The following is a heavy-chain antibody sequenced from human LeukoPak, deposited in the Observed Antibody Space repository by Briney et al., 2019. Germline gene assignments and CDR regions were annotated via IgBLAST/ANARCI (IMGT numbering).Heavy chain of an antibody. Sequence: RASVKVSCKASGGTFSSYTISWVRQAPGQGLEWMGGIIPIFGTANYAQKFQGRVTITTEESTSTAYMELSSLRSEDTAVYYCARANGNYRHAFDIWGQGTMVTVSS. CDR3: ARANGNYRHAFDI. CDR1: GGTFSSYT. D-gene: IGHD4-17*01. CDR2: IIPIFGTA. J-gene: IGHJ3*02. V-gene: IGHV1-69*05.